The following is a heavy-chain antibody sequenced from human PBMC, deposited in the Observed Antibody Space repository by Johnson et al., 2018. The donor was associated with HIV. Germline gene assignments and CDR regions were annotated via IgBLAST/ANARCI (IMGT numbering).Heavy chain of an antibody. CDR2: LSYDGHTH. Sequence: QVQLVESGGGVVQPGRSLRLSCVASGFTFSRYSMHWVRQAPGKGLEWVAVLSYDGHTHYYAASVQGRFTISSDHSKNTLYLQINSLRAEDTAVYYCAKTDDYDSSGSLDAFDIWGQGTMVTVSS. J-gene: IGHJ3*02. CDR1: GFTFSRYS. CDR3: AKTDDYDSSGSLDAFDI. D-gene: IGHD3-22*01. V-gene: IGHV3-30-3*02.